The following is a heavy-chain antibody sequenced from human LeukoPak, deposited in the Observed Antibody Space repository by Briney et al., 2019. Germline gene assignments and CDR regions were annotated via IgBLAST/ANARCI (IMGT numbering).Heavy chain of an antibody. V-gene: IGHV3-23*01. CDR1: GFTFTSYA. CDR3: ARARIPSIPYYYYYMDV. CDR2: ISGGGGST. Sequence: GGSLRLSCAASGFTFTSYAMSWVRQAPGKGLEWVSAISGGGGSTYYADSVKGRFTIFRDNSDNSLALQMNSLRAEDTAVYYCARARIPSIPYYYYYMDVWGKGTTVTVSS. J-gene: IGHJ6*03. D-gene: IGHD2-21*01.